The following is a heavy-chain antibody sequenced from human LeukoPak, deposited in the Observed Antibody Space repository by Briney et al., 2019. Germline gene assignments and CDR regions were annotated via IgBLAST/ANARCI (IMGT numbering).Heavy chain of an antibody. Sequence: GGSLRLSCAVSGFSFTNFWMSWVRQAPGRGLEWVANIHPEGNEKYHVESVKGRFTISRDNTKNLLFLQMNGLRVEDTAVYYCARGDAFSGDHWGQGSLVTVPS. CDR3: ARGDAFSGDH. CDR2: IHPEGNEK. CDR1: GFSFTNFW. J-gene: IGHJ4*02. V-gene: IGHV3-7*04.